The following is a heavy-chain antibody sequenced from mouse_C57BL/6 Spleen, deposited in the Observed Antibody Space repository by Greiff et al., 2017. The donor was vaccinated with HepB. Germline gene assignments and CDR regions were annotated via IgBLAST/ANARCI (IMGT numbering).Heavy chain of an antibody. Sequence: DVKLVESGGGLVKPGGSLKLSCAASGFTFSSYTMSWVRQTPEKRLEWVATISGGGGKIYYPDSVKGRFTISRDNAKNTLYLQMSSLRSEDTALYYCARRGEWVFDYWGQGTTLTVSS. CDR2: ISGGGGKI. V-gene: IGHV5-9*01. CDR1: GFTFSSYT. J-gene: IGHJ2*01. CDR3: ARRGEWVFDY.